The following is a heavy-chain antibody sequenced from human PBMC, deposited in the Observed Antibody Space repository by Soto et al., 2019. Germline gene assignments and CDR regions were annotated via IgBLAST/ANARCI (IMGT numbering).Heavy chain of an antibody. CDR3: ARTYRAARLQLDY. V-gene: IGHV4-4*02. Sequence: QVQLQESGPGLVKPSGTLSLTCAVSSGSISSSNWWSWVRQPPGKGLEWIGEIYHSGSTNYNPSLKSRVTISVDKSTNQFSLKLSSVTAADTAVYYCARTYRAARLQLDYWGQGTLVTVSS. CDR1: SGSISSSNW. D-gene: IGHD6-6*01. CDR2: IYHSGST. J-gene: IGHJ4*02.